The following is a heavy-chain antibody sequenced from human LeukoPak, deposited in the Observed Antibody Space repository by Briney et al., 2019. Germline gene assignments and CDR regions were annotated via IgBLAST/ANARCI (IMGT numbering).Heavy chain of an antibody. D-gene: IGHD4-17*01. CDR1: GFTVSTNY. CDR2: ISYDGSNK. V-gene: IGHV3-30-3*01. CDR3: ARDLRDYLAGYYYYGMDV. J-gene: IGHJ6*02. Sequence: PGGSLRLSCAASGFTVSTNYMNWVRQAPGKGLEWVAVISYDGSNKYYADSVKGRFTISRDNSKNTLYLQMNSLRAEDTAVYYCARDLRDYLAGYYYYGMDVWGQGTTVTVSS.